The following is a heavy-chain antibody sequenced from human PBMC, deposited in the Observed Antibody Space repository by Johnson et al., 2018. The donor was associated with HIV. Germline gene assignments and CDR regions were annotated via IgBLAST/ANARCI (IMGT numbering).Heavy chain of an antibody. CDR1: GFTFSNYV. CDR2: ISYDGSNK. Sequence: QVQLVESGGGVVQPGRSLRLSCAASGFTFSNYVMHWVRQAPGKGLEWVAVISYDGSNKYYADSVKGRFTISRDNSKNTLYLQMNSLRAEDTAVYYCARERPGSGYDWGDAFDIWGQGTMVTVSS. D-gene: IGHD5-12*01. J-gene: IGHJ3*02. V-gene: IGHV3-30*04. CDR3: ARERPGSGYDWGDAFDI.